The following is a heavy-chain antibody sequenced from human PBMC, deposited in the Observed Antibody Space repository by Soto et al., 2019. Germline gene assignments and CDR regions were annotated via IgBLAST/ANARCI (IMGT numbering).Heavy chain of an antibody. CDR3: ARHGGYYFDY. CDR1: SGSFSGYY. CDR2: LYQGLSI. V-gene: IGHV4-34*01. D-gene: IGHD3-16*01. Sequence: SETLSLTCAVYSGSFSGYYWSWIRQPPGKGLEWIGELYQGLSIIYNPSLEGRVTISGDSSKNQFSLKLRSVTAADTAVYYCARHGGYYFDYWGQGTLVTVSS. J-gene: IGHJ4*02.